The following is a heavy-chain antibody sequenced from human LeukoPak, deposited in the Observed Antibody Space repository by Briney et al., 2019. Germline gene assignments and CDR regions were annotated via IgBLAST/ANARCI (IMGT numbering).Heavy chain of an antibody. D-gene: IGHD3-10*01. CDR3: AREKPYGSGSYFGY. Sequence: SETLSLTCTVSGGSISSYYWSWIRQHPGKGLEWIGYIYYSGSTYYNPSLKSRVTISVDTSKNQFSLKLSSVTAADTAVYYCAREKPYGSGSYFGYWGQGTLVTVSS. V-gene: IGHV4-59*06. J-gene: IGHJ4*02. CDR1: GGSISSYY. CDR2: IYYSGST.